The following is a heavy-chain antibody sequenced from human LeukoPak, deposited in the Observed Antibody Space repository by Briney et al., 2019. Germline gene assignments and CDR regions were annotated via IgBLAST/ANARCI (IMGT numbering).Heavy chain of an antibody. CDR2: MNPNSGNT. CDR1: GYTFTSYD. Sequence: GASVKVSCKASGYTFTSYDINWVRQATGQGLEWMGWMNPNSGNTGYAQKFQGRVTMTRNTSISTAYMELSSLRSEDTAVYYCARLTAVAGPNLDRVDYWGQGTLVTVSS. V-gene: IGHV1-8*02. J-gene: IGHJ4*02. CDR3: ARLTAVAGPNLDRVDY. D-gene: IGHD6-19*01.